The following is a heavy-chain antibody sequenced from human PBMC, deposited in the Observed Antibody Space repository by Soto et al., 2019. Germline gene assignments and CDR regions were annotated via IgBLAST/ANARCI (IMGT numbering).Heavy chain of an antibody. D-gene: IGHD6-19*01. V-gene: IGHV3-53*01. CDR1: GFTVSTNY. Sequence: PGGSLRLSCAASGFTVSTNYMSWVRQAPGKGLEWVSIIYSGGSTYYADSVKGRFTISRDNSKNTLYLQMNSLRAEDTAVYYCASSDGWQMSCNFWGQGTLVTVSS. J-gene: IGHJ4*02. CDR2: IYSGGST. CDR3: ASSDGWQMSCNF.